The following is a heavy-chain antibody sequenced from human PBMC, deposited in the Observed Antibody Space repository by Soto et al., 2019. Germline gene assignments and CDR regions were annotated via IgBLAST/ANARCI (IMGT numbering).Heavy chain of an antibody. V-gene: IGHV3-21*01. CDR3: ARGEGPGEIDY. CDR1: GFTFSSYS. D-gene: IGHD2-21*01. Sequence: GGSLRLSCAASGFTFSSYSMNWVRQAPGKGLEWVSSISSSSSYIYYADSVKGRFTISRDNAKNSLYLQMNSLRAEGTAVYYCARGEGPGEIDYWGQGTLVTVSS. J-gene: IGHJ4*02. CDR2: ISSSSSYI.